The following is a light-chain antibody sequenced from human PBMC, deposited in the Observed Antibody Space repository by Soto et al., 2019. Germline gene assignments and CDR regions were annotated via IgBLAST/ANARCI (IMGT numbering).Light chain of an antibody. CDR2: DAS. J-gene: IGKJ1*01. CDR3: QQYDSYSPT. CDR1: QRISGW. Sequence: QRSQAPSSLSASVGDTCTLTFRASQRISGWLAWHQQKPGKAPKLLIYDASALKRGVPPRFSGSGSGTEFTLTISSLQPEDFATYYCQQYDSYSPTFGQGTKVDIK. V-gene: IGKV1-5*01.